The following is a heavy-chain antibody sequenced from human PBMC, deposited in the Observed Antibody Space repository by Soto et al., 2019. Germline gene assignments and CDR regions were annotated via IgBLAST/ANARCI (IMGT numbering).Heavy chain of an antibody. D-gene: IGHD2-2*01. J-gene: IGHJ6*03. CDR2: ISYDGSNK. V-gene: IGHV3-30*04. CDR3: ARDGLDEKNCSSTSCYVRGGYYYYYYMDV. Sequence: GGSLRLSCAASGFTFSSYAMHWVRQAPGKGLEWVAVISYDGSNKYYADSVKGRFTISRDNSKNTLYLQMNSLRAEDTAVYYCARDGLDEKNCSSTSCYVRGGYYYYYYMDVWGKGTTVTVSS. CDR1: GFTFSSYA.